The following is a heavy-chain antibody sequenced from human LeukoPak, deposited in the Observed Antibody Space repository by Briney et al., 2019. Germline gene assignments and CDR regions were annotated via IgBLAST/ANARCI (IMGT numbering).Heavy chain of an antibody. V-gene: IGHV1-3*02. Sequence: ASVKVSCKASGYTFTNYALHWVRQAPGQSLEWMGWTNGATGNTRFSQDFQGRLTITIDTSASTGYVELSSLRSEDTAAYYRARSPGGNARTWLDYWGQGTLVTVSS. CDR2: TNGATGNT. CDR1: GYTFTNYA. D-gene: IGHD4-23*01. CDR3: ARSPGGNARTWLDY. J-gene: IGHJ4*02.